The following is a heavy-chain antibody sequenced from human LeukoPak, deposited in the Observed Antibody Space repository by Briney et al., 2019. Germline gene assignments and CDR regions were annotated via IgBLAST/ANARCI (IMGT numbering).Heavy chain of an antibody. CDR2: ISSSGSTI. V-gene: IGHV3-48*03. CDR3: AELGITMIGGV. J-gene: IGHJ6*04. CDR1: GFTFSRYE. Sequence: GGSLSLSCAASGFTFSRYEMNWVRQAPGKGLEWVSYISSSGSTIYYAGSVKGRFTISRDNAKISLYLQMNSLRAEDTAVYYCAELGITMIGGVWGKGTTVTISP. D-gene: IGHD3-10*02.